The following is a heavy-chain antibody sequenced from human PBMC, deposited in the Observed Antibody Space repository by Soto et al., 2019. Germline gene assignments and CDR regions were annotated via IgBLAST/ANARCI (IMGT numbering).Heavy chain of an antibody. Sequence: SLCLTGPVSGGSISSGGYYWSWIRQHPGKGLEWIGYIYYSGSTYYNPSLKSRVTISVDTSKNQFSLKLSSVTAADTAVYYCARDQKGYYGSGSYYNAEYGMDVWGQGTTVTVYS. V-gene: IGHV4-31*03. CDR3: ARDQKGYYGSGSYYNAEYGMDV. J-gene: IGHJ6*02. CDR1: GGSISSGGYY. D-gene: IGHD3-10*01. CDR2: IYYSGST.